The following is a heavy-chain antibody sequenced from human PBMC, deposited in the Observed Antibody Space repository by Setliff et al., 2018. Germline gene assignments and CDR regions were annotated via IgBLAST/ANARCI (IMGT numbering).Heavy chain of an antibody. D-gene: IGHD3-10*01. CDR2: ISHSGST. J-gene: IGHJ5*02. V-gene: IGHV4-38-2*01. Sequence: PSETLSLTCGVSGSSISNDYYWGWIRQPPGRGLEGIGIISHSGSTDYNPSLKSRVTISLDKPRNQFSLHLNSVTASDTAVYYCARASYGWGSHYKIKWFDPWGQGTLVTVSS. CDR3: ARASYGWGSHYKIKWFDP. CDR1: GSSISNDYY.